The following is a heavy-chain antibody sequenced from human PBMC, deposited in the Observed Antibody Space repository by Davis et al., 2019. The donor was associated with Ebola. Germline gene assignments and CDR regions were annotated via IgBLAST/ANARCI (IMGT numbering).Heavy chain of an antibody. CDR2: ISSDGTNK. J-gene: IGHJ4*02. D-gene: IGHD3-9*01. V-gene: IGHV3-30*03. CDR3: ARDAFSLSRYDTEDH. CDR1: GFTFSDYG. Sequence: GESLKISCAASGFTFSDYGMHWVRQAPGKGPEWVAAISSDGTNKYYGDSVKGRFTISRDNARDSLYLQMDSLRVEDTAIYYCARDAFSLSRYDTEDHWGQGTLVTVSS.